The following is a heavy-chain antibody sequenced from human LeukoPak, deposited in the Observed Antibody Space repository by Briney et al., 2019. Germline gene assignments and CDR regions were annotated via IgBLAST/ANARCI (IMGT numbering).Heavy chain of an antibody. Sequence: GASVKVSRKASGYTVTSYGISWVRQAPGQGLGWMGWVSASIGNTNYAQKLHGRVTMTTDTSTSTAYMEMRSLRSDDTAVYYCARDRGCSSTSCYKYYYYGMDVWGQGTTVTVSS. V-gene: IGHV1-18*01. CDR2: VSASIGNT. D-gene: IGHD2-2*02. CDR1: GYTVTSYG. J-gene: IGHJ6*02. CDR3: ARDRGCSSTSCYKYYYYGMDV.